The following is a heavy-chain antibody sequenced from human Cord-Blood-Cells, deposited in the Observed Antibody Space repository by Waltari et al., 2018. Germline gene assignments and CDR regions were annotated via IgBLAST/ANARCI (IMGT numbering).Heavy chain of an antibody. Sequence: QVQLVQSGAEVKKPGASVKVSCKASGYTFSGYYMHWVRQAPGQGLEWMGWIKPNSGGTNYAQKFQGLVTMTRDTSISTAYMELSSLRSDDTAVYYCARAICGGDCYPLDGMDVWGQGTTVTVSS. V-gene: IGHV1-2*04. CDR2: IKPNSGGT. CDR1: GYTFSGYY. CDR3: ARAICGGDCYPLDGMDV. J-gene: IGHJ6*02. D-gene: IGHD2-21*02.